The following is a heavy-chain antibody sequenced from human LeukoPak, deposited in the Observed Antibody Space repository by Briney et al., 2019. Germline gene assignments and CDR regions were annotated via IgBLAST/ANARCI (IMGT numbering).Heavy chain of an antibody. CDR2: IYTSGIT. J-gene: IGHJ6*03. V-gene: IGHV4-61*02. CDR1: GDSISSGRYY. Sequence: SETLSLTCTVSGDSISSGRYYWSWIRQPAGKGLEWIGRIYTSGITKYKSSLQSRVTISVDTSKNQFSLKLSSVTAADTAVYYCAREGSGTYRNPNYYYYMDVWGKGTTVTISS. D-gene: IGHD3-10*01. CDR3: AREGSGTYRNPNYYYYMDV.